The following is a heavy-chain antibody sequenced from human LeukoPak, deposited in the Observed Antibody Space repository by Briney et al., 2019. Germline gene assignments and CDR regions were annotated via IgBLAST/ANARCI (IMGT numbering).Heavy chain of an antibody. CDR3: GKNVPRAGWCGFDP. CDR1: IFILHISA. CDR2: ISGSGSP. D-gene: IGHD2-8*01. J-gene: IGHJ5*02. V-gene: IGHV3-23*01. Sequence: GGSLRLSCAPSIFILHISAMTCPPHATEGARECVSAISGSGSPYYADSVRGRFTISRDNSKNTLYLQMNSLRAEDTAVYYCGKNVPRAGWCGFDPWGQGTRVTVSS.